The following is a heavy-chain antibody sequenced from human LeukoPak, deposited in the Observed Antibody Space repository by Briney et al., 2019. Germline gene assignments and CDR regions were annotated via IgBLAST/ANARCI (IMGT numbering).Heavy chain of an antibody. D-gene: IGHD2-2*01. J-gene: IGHJ5*02. CDR3: ARSASLRKNWFDP. CDR2: ISSSSSYI. Sequence: GSLRLSRAASGFTFSSYSMNWVRQAPGKGLEWVSSISSSSSYIYYADSVKGRFTISRDNAKNSLYLQMNSLRAEDTAVYYCARSASLRKNWFDPWGQGTLVTVSS. CDR1: GFTFSSYS. V-gene: IGHV3-21*01.